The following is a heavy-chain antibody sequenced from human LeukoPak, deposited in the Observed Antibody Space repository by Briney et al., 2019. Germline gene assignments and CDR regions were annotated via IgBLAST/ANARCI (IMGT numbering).Heavy chain of an antibody. V-gene: IGHV3-23*01. CDR3: AKAMKAGLYYLYCMDV. Sequence: GGSLRLSCAASGFTFSNYGMTWVRQAPGKGLEWVSTISGSGGSTFYEDSEKGRFIISRDNYNNTLYLKMKRRRAEDTAVYYCAKAMKAGLYYLYCMDVWGQGTTVTVSS. J-gene: IGHJ6*02. CDR2: ISGSGGST. CDR1: GFTFSNYG. D-gene: IGHD6-19*01.